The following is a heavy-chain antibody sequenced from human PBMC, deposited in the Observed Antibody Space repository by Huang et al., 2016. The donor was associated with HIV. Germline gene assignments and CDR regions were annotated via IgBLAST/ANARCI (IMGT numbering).Heavy chain of an antibody. CDR1: GYTFTDYW. V-gene: IGHV5-51*01. CDR3: ARRGNYYTVDI. J-gene: IGHJ3*02. D-gene: IGHD2-2*02. Sequence: EAQLVQSGAEVKKPGEPLKIFCKASGYTFTDYWIGWVRQMPGKGLEWMGIIYPGDSETRYTPSVQGQVTISAAKSISTGYLQWSSLKASDTAMYYCARRGNYYTVDIWGQGTMVSVSS. CDR2: IYPGDSET.